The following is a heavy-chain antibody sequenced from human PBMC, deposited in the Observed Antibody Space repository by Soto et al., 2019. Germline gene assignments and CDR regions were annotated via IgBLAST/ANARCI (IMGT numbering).Heavy chain of an antibody. J-gene: IGHJ3*02. Sequence: PGGSLRLSCAASGFTFSSYAMSWVRQAPGKGLEWVSAISDTGGATYYADSVKGRFTISRDNAKNSLYLQMNSLRDEDTAVYYCARDLVERWLQSRHDAFDIWGQGTMVTVSS. V-gene: IGHV3-23*01. CDR2: ISDTGGAT. CDR1: GFTFSSYA. D-gene: IGHD5-12*01. CDR3: ARDLVERWLQSRHDAFDI.